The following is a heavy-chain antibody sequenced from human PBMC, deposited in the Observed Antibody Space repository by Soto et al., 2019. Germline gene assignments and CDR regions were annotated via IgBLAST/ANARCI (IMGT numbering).Heavy chain of an antibody. CDR2: TYYRSKWYN. D-gene: IGHD2-15*01. J-gene: IGHJ4*02. CDR3: ARVSFQGVAATRHFDY. Sequence: SQTLSLTCAISGDSVSSNSAAWNWIRQSPSRGLEWLGRTYYRSKWYNDYAVSVKSRITINPDTSKNQFSLQLNSVTPEDTAVYYCARVSFQGVAATRHFDYWGQGTLVTVSS. CDR1: GDSVSSNSAA. V-gene: IGHV6-1*01.